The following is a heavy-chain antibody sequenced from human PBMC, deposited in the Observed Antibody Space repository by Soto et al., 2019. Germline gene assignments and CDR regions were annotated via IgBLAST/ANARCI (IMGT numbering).Heavy chain of an antibody. D-gene: IGHD5-12*01. CDR3: ARVQGRGYSGYDSVGLPFDY. CDR2: IIPIFGTA. J-gene: IGHJ4*02. CDR1: GGTFSSYA. V-gene: IGHV1-69*12. Sequence: QVQLVQSGAEVKKPGSSVKVSCKASGGTFSSYAISWVRQAPGQGLEWMGGIIPIFGTANYAQKFQGRVTITADESTSTAYMELSSLRSEDTAVYYCARVQGRGYSGYDSVGLPFDYWGQGTLVTVSS.